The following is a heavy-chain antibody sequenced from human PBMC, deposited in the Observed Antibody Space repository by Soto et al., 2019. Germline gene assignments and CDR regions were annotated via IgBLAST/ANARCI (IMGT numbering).Heavy chain of an antibody. V-gene: IGHV3-74*01. CDR2: INSDGSHT. D-gene: IGHD4-17*01. J-gene: IGHJ5*01. Sequence: EVQLVESGGGLVQPGGSLRLSCAASGFTFFAYWIHWVRQVPGKWLVWVSRINSDGSHTSYADSVRGRFTISRDNFKNTVYLQMNSLTAEDTAVYYCAKEGDYGDDAGENWFDSWGQGRLVTVSS. CDR1: GFTFFAYW. CDR3: AKEGDYGDDAGENWFDS.